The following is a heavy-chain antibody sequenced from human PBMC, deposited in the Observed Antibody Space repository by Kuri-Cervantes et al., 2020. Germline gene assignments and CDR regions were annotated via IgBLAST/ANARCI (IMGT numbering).Heavy chain of an antibody. V-gene: IGHV3-74*01. CDR3: TRCCNSGSYWGFGP. J-gene: IGHJ5*02. CDR1: GFTFSSYW. CDR2: INSDGSSI. D-gene: IGHD1-26*01. Sequence: GESLKISCAASGFTFSSYWMHWVRQAPGKGLVWVSRINSDGSSISYADSVKGRFTISRDNAKNTLYLQMNSLKTEDTAVYYCTRCCNSGSYWGFGPWGQGALVTVSS.